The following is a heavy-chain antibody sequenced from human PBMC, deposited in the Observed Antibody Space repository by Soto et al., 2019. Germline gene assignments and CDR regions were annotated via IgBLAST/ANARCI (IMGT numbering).Heavy chain of an antibody. J-gene: IGHJ4*02. V-gene: IGHV1-69*02. Sequence: QVQLVQSGAEVKKPGSSVKVSCKASGGTFSSYTISWVRQAPGQGLEWMGRIIPILGIANYAQKFQGRVTITEDKSTSTAYMELSSLRSEDTAVYSCAGAGREEGDYWGQGTLVTVSS. CDR2: IIPILGIA. CDR1: GGTFSSYT. D-gene: IGHD6-19*01. CDR3: AGAGREEGDY.